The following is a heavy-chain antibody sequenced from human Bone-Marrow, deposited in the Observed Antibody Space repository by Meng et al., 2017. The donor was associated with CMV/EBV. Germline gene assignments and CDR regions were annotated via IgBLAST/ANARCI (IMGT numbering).Heavy chain of an antibody. Sequence: SGPTLVKLTQTFTLTCTFPGFPHSTSGVGVGWIRQPPGKALEWLALMYWNEDKRDSPSLKSRLNITKATPKEQVVLTMSNMDPVASATYSCAHRRRAGYCSRTSCYGWFDPWGQGTLVTVSS. V-gene: IGHV2-5*01. CDR2: MYWNEDK. CDR1: GFPHSTSGVG. D-gene: IGHD2-2*01. J-gene: IGHJ5*02. CDR3: AHRRRAGYCSRTSCYGWFDP.